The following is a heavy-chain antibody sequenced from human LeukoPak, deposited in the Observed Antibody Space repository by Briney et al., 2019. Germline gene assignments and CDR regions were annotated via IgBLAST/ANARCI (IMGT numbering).Heavy chain of an antibody. CDR2: IYYSGST. V-gene: IGHV4-59*01. CDR1: GGSISNYY. CDR3: ARDITMIMY. Sequence: SEALSLTCTVSGGSISNYYWSWIRQPPGKGLEWIGYIYYSGSTNYNPSLKSRVTISVGTSKNQFSLKLSSVTAADTAVYYCARDITMIMYWGQGTLVTVSS. D-gene: IGHD3-22*01. J-gene: IGHJ4*02.